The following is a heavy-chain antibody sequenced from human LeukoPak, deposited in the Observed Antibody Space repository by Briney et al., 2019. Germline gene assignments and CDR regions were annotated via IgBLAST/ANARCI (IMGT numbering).Heavy chain of an antibody. CDR1: GGTFINNA. V-gene: IGHV1-69*13. J-gene: IGHJ5*02. CDR3: ARDARHRYCSTTSCYWGWFAP. Sequence: SVTVSCKASGGTFINNAISWVRQAPGKGLEWMGGIIPILGTANYAQKFQGRVTITADESTRTAYMELSSLRSEDTAVYYCARDARHRYCSTTSCYWGWFAPWGQGTLVTVSP. D-gene: IGHD2-2*01. CDR2: IIPILGTA.